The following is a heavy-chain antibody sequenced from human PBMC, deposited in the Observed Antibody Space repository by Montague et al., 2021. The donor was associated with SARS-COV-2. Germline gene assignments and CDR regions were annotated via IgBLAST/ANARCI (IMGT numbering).Heavy chain of an antibody. V-gene: IGHV4-39*01. D-gene: IGHD3-10*01. J-gene: IGHJ6*03. Sequence: SETLSLICTLSGGSVSSSPYYWGWIRQPPGRGLEWVGSISYSGRTYFSPSLKSRLTISVDSSENQFSLRLSSVTAADTAVYYCASSYYYGSGTYVYNYYMDVWGKGTTVTVSS. CDR1: GGSVSSSPYY. CDR2: ISYSGRT. CDR3: ASSYYYGSGTYVYNYYMDV.